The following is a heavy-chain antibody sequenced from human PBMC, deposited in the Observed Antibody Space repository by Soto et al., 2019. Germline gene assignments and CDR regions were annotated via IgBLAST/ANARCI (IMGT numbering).Heavy chain of an antibody. V-gene: IGHV1-2*04. D-gene: IGHD1-1*01. CDR3: ARDSTTGNHYYYYGMDV. CDR2: INPNSGGT. J-gene: IGHJ6*02. CDR1: GYTFTGYY. Sequence: ASVKVSCKASGYTFTGYYMHWVRQAPGQGLEWMGWINPNSGGTNYAQKFQGWVTMTRDTSISTAYMELSRLRSDDTAVYYCARDSTTGNHYYYYGMDVWAKGPRSPSP.